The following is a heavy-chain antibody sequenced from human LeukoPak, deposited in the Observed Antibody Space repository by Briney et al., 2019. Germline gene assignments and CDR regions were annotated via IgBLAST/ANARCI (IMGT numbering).Heavy chain of an antibody. J-gene: IGHJ3*02. V-gene: IGHV1-8*03. CDR2: MNPNSGNT. D-gene: IGHD6-19*01. Sequence: GASVKVSCKASGYTFTSYDINWVRQATGQGLEWMGWMNPNSGNTGYAQKFQGRVTITRNTSISTAYMELSSLRSEDTAVYYCARETVAGTSDAFDXXGQGTMVTVSS. CDR3: ARETVAGTSDAFDX. CDR1: GYTFTSYD.